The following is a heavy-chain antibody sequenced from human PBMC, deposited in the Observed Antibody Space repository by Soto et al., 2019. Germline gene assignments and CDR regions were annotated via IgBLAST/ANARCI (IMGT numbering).Heavy chain of an antibody. V-gene: IGHV3-23*01. D-gene: IGHD1-1*01. CDR3: AKFGMATTKRSPPYYIDY. J-gene: IGHJ4*02. Sequence: GGSLRLSCAASRFTFSRYAMSWVRQAPGQGLEWVSGISGSGDRTHYADSVKARFTISRDNAKNTLYLQMRSLRVEDTALYYCAKFGMATTKRSPPYYIDYWGQGALVTVPS. CDR1: RFTFSRYA. CDR2: ISGSGDRT.